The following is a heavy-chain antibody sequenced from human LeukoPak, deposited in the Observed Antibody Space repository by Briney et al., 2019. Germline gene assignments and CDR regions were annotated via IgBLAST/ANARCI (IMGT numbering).Heavy chain of an antibody. CDR1: GFTFRTYD. J-gene: IGHJ4*02. CDR2: IRSTSDTI. Sequence: GGSLRLSCAASGFTFRTYDMSWVRQTPGKGLEWVSSIRSTSDTIFYADSVKGRFTISRDNAKNSLYLQMNNLRAEDTAVYYCASRKGLSAGLALVYRGQGALVTVSS. V-gene: IGHV3-48*04. D-gene: IGHD4/OR15-4a*01. CDR3: ASRKGLSAGLALVY.